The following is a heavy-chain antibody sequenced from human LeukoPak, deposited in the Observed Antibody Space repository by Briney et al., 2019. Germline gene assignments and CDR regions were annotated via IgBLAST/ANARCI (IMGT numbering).Heavy chain of an antibody. D-gene: IGHD6-19*01. V-gene: IGHV4-59*11. CDR1: GASISSHY. J-gene: IGHJ4*02. Sequence: SETLSLTCTVSGASISSHYWSWIRQSPGEGLEWIGYIYYSGSTKYNPSLESRVTISVDTSKSQFSLKLSSVTAADTAVYYCARDRRGSSGWDYYFDYWGQGTLVTASS. CDR3: ARDRRGSSGWDYYFDY. CDR2: IYYSGST.